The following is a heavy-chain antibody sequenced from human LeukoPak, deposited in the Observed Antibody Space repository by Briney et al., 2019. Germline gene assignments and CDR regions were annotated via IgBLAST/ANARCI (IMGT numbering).Heavy chain of an antibody. CDR3: ARAGSYYSDTSGYYYFDY. Sequence: GGSLRLSCAASGFTFSSYTMNWVRQAPGKGLEWVSSISSSSSYIYYADPVKGRFTISRENAKNSLYLQMSSLRAEDTAVYYWARAGSYYSDTSGYYYFDYWGQRALVSVSP. D-gene: IGHD3-22*01. CDR2: ISSSSSYI. J-gene: IGHJ4*02. CDR1: GFTFSSYT. V-gene: IGHV3-21*01.